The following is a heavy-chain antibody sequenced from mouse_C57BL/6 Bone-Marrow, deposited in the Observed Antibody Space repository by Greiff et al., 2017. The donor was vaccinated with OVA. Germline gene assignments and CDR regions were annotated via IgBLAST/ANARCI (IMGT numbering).Heavy chain of an antibody. V-gene: IGHV1-64*01. CDR2: IHPNSGST. D-gene: IGHD1-1*01. CDR3: ARRITTVGADY. Sequence: VQLQQPGAELVKPGASVKLSCKASGYTFTSYWMHWVKQRPGQGLEWIGMIHPNSGSTNYNEKFKSQATLTVDKSSSTAYMQRSSLTSEDSAVYYCARRITTVGADYWGQGTTRTVSS. CDR1: GYTFTSYW. J-gene: IGHJ2*01.